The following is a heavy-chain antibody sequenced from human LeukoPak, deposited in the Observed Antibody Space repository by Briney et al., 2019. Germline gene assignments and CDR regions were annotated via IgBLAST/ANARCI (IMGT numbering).Heavy chain of an antibody. Sequence: ASVKVSCKASGYTFTSYGISWVRQTPGQGLEWMGWISAYNGNTNYAQKLQGRVTITRNTSISTAYMELSSLRSEDTAVYYCARGGYSSSFGAFDIWGQGTMVTVSS. CDR1: GYTFTSYG. D-gene: IGHD6-6*01. CDR2: ISAYNGNT. J-gene: IGHJ3*02. CDR3: ARGGYSSSFGAFDI. V-gene: IGHV1-18*01.